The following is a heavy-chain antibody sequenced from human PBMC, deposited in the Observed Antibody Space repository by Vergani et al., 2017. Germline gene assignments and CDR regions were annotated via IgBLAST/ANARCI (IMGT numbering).Heavy chain of an antibody. CDR3: ARAPRVPAAIADYFDY. D-gene: IGHD2-2*02. CDR1: GGSISSGSYY. Sequence: QVQLQESGPGLVKPSQTLSLTCTVSGGSISSGSYYWSWIRQPGGEGLEWIGRIYTSGRTNYNPSLKTRVTISVDTSKNQCSLKLSSVTAADTAVYYCARAPRVPAAIADYFDYGGQGTLVTVSS. CDR2: IYTSGRT. V-gene: IGHV4-61*02. J-gene: IGHJ4*02.